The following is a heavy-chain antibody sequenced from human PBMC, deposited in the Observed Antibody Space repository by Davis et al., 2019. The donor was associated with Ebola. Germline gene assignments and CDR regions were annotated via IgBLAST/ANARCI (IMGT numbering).Heavy chain of an antibody. J-gene: IGHJ4*02. D-gene: IGHD6-6*01. CDR2: ISGSGGST. CDR1: GFSFSSYT. Sequence: GESLKISCAASGFSFSSYTMNWVRQAPGKGLEWVSAISGSGGSTYYADSVKGRFTISRDNSKNTLYLQMNSLRAEDTAVYYCAKDRAKQSSIAVLPDYWGQGTLVTVSS. CDR3: AKDRAKQSSIAVLPDY. V-gene: IGHV3-23*01.